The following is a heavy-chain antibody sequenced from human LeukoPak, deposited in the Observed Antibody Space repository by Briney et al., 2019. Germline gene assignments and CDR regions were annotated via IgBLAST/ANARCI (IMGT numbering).Heavy chain of an antibody. D-gene: IGHD3-10*01. CDR1: GYTFTSYD. CDR3: ARGITMVRGTLFGY. V-gene: IGHV1-8*01. CDR2: MNPNSGNT. Sequence: ASVKVSCKASGYTFTSYDINWVRQATGQGLEWMGWMNPNSGNTGYAQKFQGRVTMTRNTSISTAYMELSSLRSEDTAVYYCARGITMVRGTLFGYWGQGTLVTVSS. J-gene: IGHJ4*02.